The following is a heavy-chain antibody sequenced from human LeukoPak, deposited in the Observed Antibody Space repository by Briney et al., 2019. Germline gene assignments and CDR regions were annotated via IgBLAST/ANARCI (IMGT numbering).Heavy chain of an antibody. CDR1: GGSISSSSYY. Sequence: SETLSLTCTVSGGSISSSSYYWGWIRQPPGKGLEWIGSIYYSGSTYYNSSLKSRVTISVDTSKNQFSLKPSSVTAADTAVYYCARLGYCSSTSCSNWFDPWGQGTLVTVSS. CDR2: IYYSGST. D-gene: IGHD2-2*01. V-gene: IGHV4-39*07. J-gene: IGHJ5*02. CDR3: ARLGYCSSTSCSNWFDP.